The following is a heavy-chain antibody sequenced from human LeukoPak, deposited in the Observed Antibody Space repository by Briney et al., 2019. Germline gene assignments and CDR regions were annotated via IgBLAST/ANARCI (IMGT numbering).Heavy chain of an antibody. V-gene: IGHV3-7*01. J-gene: IGHJ4*02. CDR2: INQGGSVK. CDR1: GFSFRDFW. D-gene: IGHD5-12*01. Sequence: GGSLRLSCAASGFSFRDFWMTWVRQAPGKGLEWVANINQGGSVKYYVDSVKGRSTISRDDAKSSLYVQMNSLRDEDTAVYYCARFGYSGWNLEYWGQGTLVTVSS. CDR3: ARFGYSGWNLEY.